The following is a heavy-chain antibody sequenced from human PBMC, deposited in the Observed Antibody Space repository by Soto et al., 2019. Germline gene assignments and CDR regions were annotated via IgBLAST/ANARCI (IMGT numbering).Heavy chain of an antibody. CDR1: GFTFSSYG. V-gene: IGHV3-30*18. J-gene: IGHJ4*02. Sequence: GGSLRLSCAASGFTFSSYGMHWVRQAPGKGLEWVAVISYDGSNKYYADSVKGRFTISRDNSKNTLYLQMNSLRAEDTAVYYCAKSYGDYYAELDYRGQGTLVTSPQ. CDR3: AKSYGDYYAELDY. D-gene: IGHD4-17*01. CDR2: ISYDGSNK.